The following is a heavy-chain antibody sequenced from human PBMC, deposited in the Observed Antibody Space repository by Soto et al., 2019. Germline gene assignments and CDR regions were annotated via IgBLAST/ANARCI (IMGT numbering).Heavy chain of an antibody. Sequence: EVQLVESGGGLVQPGGSLKLSCAASGFTFSGSAMHWVRQASGKGLEWVGRIRSKANSYETAYAASVKGRFTIPRDDSKNTGYLQMNSLKTEDTAVYYCTRQSGSGCFHDYWGQGTLVTVSS. CDR3: TRQSGSGCFHDY. CDR2: IRSKANSYET. CDR1: GFTFSGSA. J-gene: IGHJ4*02. D-gene: IGHD6-19*01. V-gene: IGHV3-73*02.